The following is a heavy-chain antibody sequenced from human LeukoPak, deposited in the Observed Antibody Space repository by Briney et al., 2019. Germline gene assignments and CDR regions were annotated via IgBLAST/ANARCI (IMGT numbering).Heavy chain of an antibody. J-gene: IGHJ6*02. CDR1: GFNSEDHA. Sequence: GGSLRLSCVVSGFNSEDHAMHWVRQAAGKGLEWVSGIYWSSSGTGYAASVKGRFTVSRDSAKNSLYLQMNSLRPEDTALYYCVKDMNPGGADVWGQGTTVTVSS. D-gene: IGHD3-10*01. CDR2: IYWSSSGT. CDR3: VKDMNPGGADV. V-gene: IGHV3-9*02.